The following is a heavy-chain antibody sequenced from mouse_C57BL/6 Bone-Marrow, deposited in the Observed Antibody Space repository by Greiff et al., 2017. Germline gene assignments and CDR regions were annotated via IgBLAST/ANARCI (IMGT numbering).Heavy chain of an antibody. CDR1: GYTFTSYT. D-gene: IGHD2-3*01. CDR2: ISPSSGYT. V-gene: IGHV1-4*01. CDR3: ARWLLGYFDV. Sequence: VQLQQSGAELVRPGASVKMSCKASGYTFTSYTMHWVKQRPGQGLEWIGYISPSSGYTKYNQKFKDKATLTADKSSSTAYMQLSSLTSEDSAVYYCARWLLGYFDVWGTGTTVTVSS. J-gene: IGHJ1*03.